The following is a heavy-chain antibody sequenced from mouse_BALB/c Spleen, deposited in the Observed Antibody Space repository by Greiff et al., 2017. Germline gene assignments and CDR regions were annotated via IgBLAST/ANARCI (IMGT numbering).Heavy chain of an antibody. D-gene: IGHD1-1*01. Sequence: EVQLVESGGGLVQPGGSLRLSCATSGFTFTDYYMSWVRQPPGKALEWLGFIRNKANGYTTEYSASVKGRFTISRDNSQSILYLQMNTLRAEDSATYYCARDGVLLAWFAYWGQGTLVTVSA. CDR1: GFTFTDYY. CDR3: ARDGVLLAWFAY. J-gene: IGHJ3*01. V-gene: IGHV7-3*02. CDR2: IRNKANGYTT.